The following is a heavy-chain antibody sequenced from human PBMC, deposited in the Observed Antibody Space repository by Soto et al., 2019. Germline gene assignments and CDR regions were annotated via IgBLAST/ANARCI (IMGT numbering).Heavy chain of an antibody. J-gene: IGHJ3*01. CDR1: GVSFSGYY. CDR3: ARAGPSVDRCVYLGDCSGVSCHAAFDL. Sequence: QVQLQQCGAGLLKPSETLSLTCAVYGVSFSGYYWSWLLQPPGNVLELIGESNHSGSTTYNPSRKSRGTISVDTSKNQFPLNLSSVPAPDTAVSEYARAGPSVDRCVYLGDCSGVSCHAAFDLWGQGTMVTVSS. V-gene: IGHV4-34*01. CDR2: SNHSGST. D-gene: IGHD2-15*01.